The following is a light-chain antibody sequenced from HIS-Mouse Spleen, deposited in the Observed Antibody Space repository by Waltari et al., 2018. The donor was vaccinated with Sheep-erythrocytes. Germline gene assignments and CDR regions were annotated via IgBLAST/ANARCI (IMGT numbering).Light chain of an antibody. V-gene: IGLV2-11*01. CDR2: DVS. CDR1: SSDVGGYNN. Sequence: QSALTQPRSVSGSPGQSVTISCTVTSSDVGGYNNVPWYQQHPGKAPKLMIYDVSKRPSGVPDRFSGSKSGNTASLTISGLQAEDEADYYCCSYAGSYNHVFATGTKVTVL. J-gene: IGLJ1*01. CDR3: CSYAGSYNHV.